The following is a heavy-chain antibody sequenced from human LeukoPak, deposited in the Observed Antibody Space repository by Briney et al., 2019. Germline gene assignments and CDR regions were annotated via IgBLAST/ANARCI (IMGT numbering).Heavy chain of an antibody. CDR3: GRGSGAPDC. Sequence: PGGSLRLSCAVSGFTFSGFWMSWSRQAPGKGLEWVAGIKKDGSAKFYVDSVKGRFTISRDNTKNSLYLQMNSLGVEDTAVYYCGRGSGAPDCWGQGTLVTVSS. D-gene: IGHD2-21*01. CDR1: GFTFSGFW. J-gene: IGHJ4*02. V-gene: IGHV3-7*04. CDR2: IKKDGSAK.